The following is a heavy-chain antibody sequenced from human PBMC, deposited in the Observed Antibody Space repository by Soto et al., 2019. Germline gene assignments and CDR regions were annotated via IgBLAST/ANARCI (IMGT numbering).Heavy chain of an antibody. Sequence: GESLKISCKGSGYSFTSYWIGWVRQMPGKGLEWMGIIYPGDSDTRYSPSFQGQVTISADKSISTAYLQWSSLKASDTAMYYCARGSRPYYYYYGMDVWGQGTTVTVSS. D-gene: IGHD1-26*01. V-gene: IGHV5-51*01. CDR2: IYPGDSDT. CDR3: ARGSRPYYYYYGMDV. CDR1: GYSFTSYW. J-gene: IGHJ6*02.